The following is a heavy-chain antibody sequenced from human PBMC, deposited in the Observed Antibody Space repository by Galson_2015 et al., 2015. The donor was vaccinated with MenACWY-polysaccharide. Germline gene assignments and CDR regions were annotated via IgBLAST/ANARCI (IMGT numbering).Heavy chain of an antibody. V-gene: IGHV3-49*03. Sequence: SLRLSCATSGFSFGDHAMAWFRQAPGEGVEWVGFIRSKTGAETTKYAASVQGRFTISRDDSNSIAYLQMNSLKIEDTAVYYCTRDRPLDYWGQGTLVTVSS. CDR1: GFSFGDHA. CDR2: IRSKTGAETT. J-gene: IGHJ4*02. CDR3: TRDRPLDY.